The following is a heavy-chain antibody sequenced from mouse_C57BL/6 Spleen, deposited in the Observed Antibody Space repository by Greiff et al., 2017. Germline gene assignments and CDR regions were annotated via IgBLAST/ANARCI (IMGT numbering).Heavy chain of an antibody. D-gene: IGHD2-2*01. CDR3: AREGTGGVTAYFDD. J-gene: IGHJ2*01. CDR2: IYPRDGST. CDR1: GYTFTSYD. V-gene: IGHV1-85*01. Sequence: QVQLQQSGPELVKPGASVKLSCKASGYTFTSYDINWVKQRPGQGLEWIGCIYPRDGSTKYNEKFKGKATVTVDTSSSTAYMELHSLTSEDSAVYVCAREGTGGVTAYFDDWGQGTTLTVSS.